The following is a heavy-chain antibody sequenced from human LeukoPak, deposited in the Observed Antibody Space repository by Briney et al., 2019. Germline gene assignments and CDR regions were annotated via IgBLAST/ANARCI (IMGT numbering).Heavy chain of an antibody. J-gene: IGHJ4*02. CDR3: AHVTRITIFGVFRSTQFDY. CDR1: GFSLSTSGVG. CDR2: IYWNDDK. V-gene: IGHV2-5*01. Sequence: ESGPTLVKPTQTLTLTCTFSGFSLSTSGVGVGWIRQPPGKALEWLALIYWNDDKRYSPSLKSRLTITKDTSKNQVVLTMTNMDLVDTATYYCAHVTRITIFGVFRSTQFDYWGQGTLVTVSS. D-gene: IGHD3-3*01.